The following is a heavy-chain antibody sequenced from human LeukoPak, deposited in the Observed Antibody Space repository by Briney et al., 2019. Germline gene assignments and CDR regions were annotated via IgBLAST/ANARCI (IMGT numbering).Heavy chain of an antibody. D-gene: IGHD1-26*01. Sequence: GGSLRLSCAASGFTFSSYAMSWVRQAPGKGLEWVSGISGSGGSTYYADSVKGRFTISRDNAKNSLYLQMNSLRAEDTAVYYCARLLVGATDYWGQGTLVTVSS. CDR1: GFTFSSYA. CDR2: ISGSGGST. V-gene: IGHV3-23*01. J-gene: IGHJ4*02. CDR3: ARLLVGATDY.